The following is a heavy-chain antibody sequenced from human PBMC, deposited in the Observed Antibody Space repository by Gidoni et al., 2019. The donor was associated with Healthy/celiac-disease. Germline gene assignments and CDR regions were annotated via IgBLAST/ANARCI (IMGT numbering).Heavy chain of an antibody. D-gene: IGHD3-22*01. J-gene: IGHJ4*02. V-gene: IGHV3-30*18. CDR1: GFTFSSYG. Sequence: QVQMVESGGGVVQPGRSLRLSCAASGFTFSSYGMHWVRQAPGKGLEWVAVISYDGSNKYYADSVKCRFTISRDNSKNTLYLQMNSLRAEDTAVYYCAKDSDSSGYGPAGHFDYWGQGTLVTVSS. CDR2: ISYDGSNK. CDR3: AKDSDSSGYGPAGHFDY.